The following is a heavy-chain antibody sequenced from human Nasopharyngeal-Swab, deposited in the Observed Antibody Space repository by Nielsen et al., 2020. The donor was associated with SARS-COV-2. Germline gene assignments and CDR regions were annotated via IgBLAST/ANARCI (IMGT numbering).Heavy chain of an antibody. Sequence: GESLKISCAASRFTFSSYAMSWVRQAPGKGLEWVSAISGSGGSTCYADSVKGRFTISRDNSKNALYLQMNSLRAEDTAVYFCAKGGYGSGSYYPHMDVWGKGTTVTVSS. V-gene: IGHV3-23*01. CDR1: RFTFSSYA. CDR3: AKGGYGSGSYYPHMDV. D-gene: IGHD3-10*01. J-gene: IGHJ6*03. CDR2: ISGSGGST.